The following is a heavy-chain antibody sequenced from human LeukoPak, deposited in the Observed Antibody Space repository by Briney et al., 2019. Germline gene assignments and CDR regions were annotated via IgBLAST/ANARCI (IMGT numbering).Heavy chain of an antibody. CDR2: ISYDGSNK. J-gene: IGHJ4*02. CDR1: GFTFSRYG. CDR3: AKDLGYDSPY. Sequence: GGSLRLSCAASGFTFSRYGMHWVRQAPGKGLEWVTAISYDGSNKYYADSVKGRFTISRDNSKNTLYVQMNCLRAEDTAVYYCAKDLGYDSPYWGQGTLVTVSS. D-gene: IGHD3-22*01. V-gene: IGHV3-30*04.